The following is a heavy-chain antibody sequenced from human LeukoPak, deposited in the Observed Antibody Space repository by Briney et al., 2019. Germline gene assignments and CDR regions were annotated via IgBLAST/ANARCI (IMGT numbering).Heavy chain of an antibody. J-gene: IGHJ4*02. Sequence: PEGSLRLSCAASGFTFSSYEMIWVSQAPGKGLEWISYISSSGNTKYYRDSVKGRFTISRDNAKISLYLQINSLRAEDTAVYYCAREGSYYFDYWGQGTLVTVSS. CDR1: GFTFSSYE. CDR3: AREGSYYFDY. V-gene: IGHV3-48*03. D-gene: IGHD1-26*01. CDR2: ISSSGNTK.